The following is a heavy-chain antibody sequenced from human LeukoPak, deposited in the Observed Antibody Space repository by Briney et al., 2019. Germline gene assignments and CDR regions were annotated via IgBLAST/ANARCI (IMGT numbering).Heavy chain of an antibody. CDR1: GFTFSCYS. J-gene: IGHJ4*02. Sequence: GGSLRLSCAASGFTFSCYSMNWVRQAPGKGLEWVSSISSSSSSYIYYADSVKGRFTISRDNAKNSLYLQMNSLRAEDTAVYYCAREGPEIAVAGDFDYWGQGTLVTVSS. D-gene: IGHD6-19*01. CDR3: AREGPEIAVAGDFDY. CDR2: ISSSSSSYI. V-gene: IGHV3-21*01.